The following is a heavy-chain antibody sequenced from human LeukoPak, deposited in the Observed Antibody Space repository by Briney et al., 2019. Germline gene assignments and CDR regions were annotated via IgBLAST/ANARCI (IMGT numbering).Heavy chain of an antibody. CDR1: EFSFSNYA. D-gene: IGHD4-17*01. V-gene: IGHV3-23*01. CDR3: AKAKGAYGDYYYYYMDV. CDR2: ISTGGGST. Sequence: GGSLRLSCAASEFSFSNYAMNWVRQAAGKGLEWVSTISTGGGSTYYADSVKGRFTISRDNSKNTLYLQMNSLRADDTAIYYCAKAKGAYGDYYYYYMDVWGKGTTVTVSS. J-gene: IGHJ6*03.